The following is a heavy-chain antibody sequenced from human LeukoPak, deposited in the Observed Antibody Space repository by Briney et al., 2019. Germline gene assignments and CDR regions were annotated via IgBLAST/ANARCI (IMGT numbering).Heavy chain of an antibody. D-gene: IGHD3-22*01. J-gene: IGHJ4*02. Sequence: LXXTCTVXXXXXXXXXYSXXXXRQHXXXXXEWIGYIYYSGSTYYNPSLESRLTISIDTAKNQFSLRLSSVTAADTAVYYCARDRSGYSFDYWGPGTLVTVSS. CDR1: XXXXXXXXYS. CDR3: ARDRSGYSFDY. CDR2: IYYSGST. V-gene: IGHV4-31*03.